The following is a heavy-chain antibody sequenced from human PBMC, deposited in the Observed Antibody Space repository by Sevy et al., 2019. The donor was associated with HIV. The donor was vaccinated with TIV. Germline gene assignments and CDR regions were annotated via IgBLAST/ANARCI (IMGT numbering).Heavy chain of an antibody. CDR1: GFTFSSYA. Sequence: GGSLRLSCVASGFTFSSYAMHWVRQAPGKGLEWVAVISYDGSNKYYADSVKGRFTISRDNSKNTLYLQMNSLRAEDTAVYYCAREGRGIAAAGKYYYYYYMDVWGKGTTVTVSS. CDR2: ISYDGSNK. V-gene: IGHV3-30-3*01. J-gene: IGHJ6*03. D-gene: IGHD6-13*01. CDR3: AREGRGIAAAGKYYYYYYMDV.